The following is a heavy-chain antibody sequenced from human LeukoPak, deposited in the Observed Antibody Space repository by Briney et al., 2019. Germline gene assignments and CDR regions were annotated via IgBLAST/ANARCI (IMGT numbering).Heavy chain of an antibody. Sequence: ASVKVSCKASGYIFTNYGITWVRQAPGQWLEWMGRISAYTGDTHYAQKLQGRVTITTDTSTNTAYMELRSLGSDDTAVYFCARDVAFYGSRWHNWFDPWGQGTLVTVSS. V-gene: IGHV1-18*01. CDR3: ARDVAFYGSRWHNWFDP. J-gene: IGHJ5*02. D-gene: IGHD6-13*01. CDR2: ISAYTGDT. CDR1: GYIFTNYG.